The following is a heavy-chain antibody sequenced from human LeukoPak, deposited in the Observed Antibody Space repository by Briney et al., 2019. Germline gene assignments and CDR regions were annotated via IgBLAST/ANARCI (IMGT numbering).Heavy chain of an antibody. D-gene: IGHD1-26*01. V-gene: IGHV3-11*05. CDR2: ISTSVTYT. CDR1: GFTFSDYY. CDR3: AREGRSGSYLGRFDP. J-gene: IGHJ5*02. Sequence: GGSLRLSCAASGFTFSDYYMSWIRQAPGRGLEWVSYISTSVTYTEYADSVKGRFTISRDNAKNSLYLQMNSLRAEDTAVYYCAREGRSGSYLGRFDPWGQGTLATVSS.